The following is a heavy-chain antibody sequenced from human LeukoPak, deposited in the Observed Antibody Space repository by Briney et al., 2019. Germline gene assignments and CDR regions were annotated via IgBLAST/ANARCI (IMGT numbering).Heavy chain of an antibody. V-gene: IGHV3-30*18. D-gene: IGHD6-13*01. CDR1: GFTFSSYG. CDR2: ISYGGSNK. CDR3: AKVGSSWYRGYFDY. J-gene: IGHJ4*02. Sequence: QPGRSLRLSCAASGFTFSSYGMHWVRLAPGKGLEWVAVISYGGSNKYYADSVKGRFTISRDNSKNTLYLQMNSLRAEDTAVYYCAKVGSSWYRGYFDYWGQGTLVTVSS.